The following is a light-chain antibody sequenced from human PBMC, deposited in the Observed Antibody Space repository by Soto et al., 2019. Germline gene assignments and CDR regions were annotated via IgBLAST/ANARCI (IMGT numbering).Light chain of an antibody. Sequence: IPLTQSPSTLSASLGDRVTITCRASQSISSWLAWYQQKPGEAPKLLIFAASTLQSGVPSRFSGSGSGTEFTLTISSLQPDDFATYYCQQYNSYWTFGQGTKVDIK. CDR3: QQYNSYWT. V-gene: IGKV1-5*01. CDR1: QSISSW. J-gene: IGKJ1*01. CDR2: AAS.